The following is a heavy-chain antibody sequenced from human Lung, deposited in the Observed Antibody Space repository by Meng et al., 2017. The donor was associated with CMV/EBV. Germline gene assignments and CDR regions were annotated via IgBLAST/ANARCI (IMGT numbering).Heavy chain of an antibody. CDR2: IYWNDDK. Sequence: GPXLVXPTQTLTLTCTFSGFSLSTSGVGVGWIRQPPGKALEWLALIYWNDDKRYSPSLKSRLTITKDTSKNQVVLTMTNMDPVDTATYYCAHSRNLNTLIDCGQGNXVNGYS. J-gene: IGHJ4*02. CDR1: GFSLSTSGVG. V-gene: IGHV2-5*01. D-gene: IGHD1-14*01. CDR3: AHSRNLNTLID.